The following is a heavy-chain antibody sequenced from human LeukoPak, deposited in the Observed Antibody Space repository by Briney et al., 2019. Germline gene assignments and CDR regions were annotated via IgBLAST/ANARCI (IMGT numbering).Heavy chain of an antibody. Sequence: GGSLRLSCAASGFTFSSYWMSWVRQAPGKGLEWVANIKQDGSEKYYVDSVKGRFTISRNNAKSSLYLQMNSLRAEDTAVYYCARDLSGDYYYYMDVWGKGTTVTVSS. CDR2: IKQDGSEK. J-gene: IGHJ6*03. D-gene: IGHD3-10*01. CDR1: GFTFSSYW. CDR3: ARDLSGDYYYYMDV. V-gene: IGHV3-7*01.